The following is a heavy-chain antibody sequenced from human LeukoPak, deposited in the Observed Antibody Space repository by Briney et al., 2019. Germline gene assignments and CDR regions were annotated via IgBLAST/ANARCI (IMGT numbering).Heavy chain of an antibody. J-gene: IGHJ3*02. D-gene: IGHD3-16*01. Sequence: GGSLRLSCAASGFIFSAYIMDWVRPAPGKGLEWIARIRKKKERYTTEYAASVKVRFVVSRYDSKDSMFLQMNSLEAEDTAVYYCTREGGEGDYTAFDIWGQGTKVTVSS. V-gene: IGHV3-72*01. CDR2: IRKKKERYTT. CDR1: GFIFSAYI. CDR3: TREGGEGDYTAFDI.